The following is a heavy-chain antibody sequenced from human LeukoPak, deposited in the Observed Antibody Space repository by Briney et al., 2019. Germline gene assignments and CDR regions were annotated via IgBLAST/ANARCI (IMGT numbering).Heavy chain of an antibody. CDR3: ASLAVVAAVHSGTYYYYMDV. CDR2: IYTSGGT. J-gene: IGHJ6*03. CDR1: GGSISSYY. D-gene: IGHD2-15*01. Sequence: KPSETLSLTCTVSGGSISSYYWSWIRQPAGKGLEWIGRIYTSGGTNYNPSLKSRVTMSVDTSKNQFSLKLSSVTAADTAVYYCASLAVVAAVHSGTYYYYMDVWGKGTTVTVSS. V-gene: IGHV4-4*07.